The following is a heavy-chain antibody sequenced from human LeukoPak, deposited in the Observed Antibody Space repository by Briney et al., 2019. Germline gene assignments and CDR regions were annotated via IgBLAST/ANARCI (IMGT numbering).Heavy chain of an antibody. CDR1: GGSFSGYY. V-gene: IGHV4-34*01. CDR3: ARHGAELPGTDV. J-gene: IGHJ6*04. D-gene: IGHD1-26*01. Sequence: SETLSLTCAVYGGSFSGYYWSWIRQPPGKGLEWIGEISHSGSTNYNPSLKSRVTISVDTSKNQFSLKLSSVTAADTAVYYCARHGAELPGTDVWGKGTTITISS. CDR2: ISHSGST.